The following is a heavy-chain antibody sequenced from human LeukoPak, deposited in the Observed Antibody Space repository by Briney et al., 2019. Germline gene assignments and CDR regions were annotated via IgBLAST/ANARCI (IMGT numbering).Heavy chain of an antibody. Sequence: PSETLSLTCTVSGGSISSYYWSWIRQPPGKGLEWIGYIYTSGSTNYNPSLKSRVTISVDTSKNQFSLKLSSVTAADTAVYYCARHRPVAARPRYYYYMDVWGKGTTVTVSS. CDR2: IYTSGST. D-gene: IGHD6-6*01. CDR1: GGSISSYY. V-gene: IGHV4-4*09. CDR3: ARHRPVAARPRYYYYMDV. J-gene: IGHJ6*03.